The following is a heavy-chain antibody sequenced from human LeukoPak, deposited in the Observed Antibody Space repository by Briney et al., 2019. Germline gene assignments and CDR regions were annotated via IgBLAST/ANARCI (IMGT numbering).Heavy chain of an antibody. D-gene: IGHD2-2*01. V-gene: IGHV3-23*01. CDR2: ISGSGVST. CDR1: EFTFSIYA. CDR3: AKARGYCGGTSCYDYYMDV. J-gene: IGHJ6*03. Sequence: GGSLRLSCAASEFTFSIYAVSWVRQAPGKGLEWVSAISGSGVSTYYTDSVKGRFTFSRDNSKNTLYLQMNSLRAEDTAVYYCAKARGYCGGTSCYDYYMDVWGKGTTVTVSS.